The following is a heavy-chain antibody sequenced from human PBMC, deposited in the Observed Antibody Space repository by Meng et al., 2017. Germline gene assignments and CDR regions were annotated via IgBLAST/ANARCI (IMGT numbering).Heavy chain of an antibody. J-gene: IGHJ4*02. Sequence: GSLRLSCTVSGGSISSYYWSWIRQPPGKGLEWIGYIYYSGSTNYNPSLKSRVTISVDTSKNQFSLKLSSVTAADTAVYYCARGGYYDSSGYYLWGQGTLVTVSS. CDR2: IYYSGST. D-gene: IGHD3-22*01. CDR1: GGSISSYY. CDR3: ARGGYYDSSGYYL. V-gene: IGHV4-59*01.